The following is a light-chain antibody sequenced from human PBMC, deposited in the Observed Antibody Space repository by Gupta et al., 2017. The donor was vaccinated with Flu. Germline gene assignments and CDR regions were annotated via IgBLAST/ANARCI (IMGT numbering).Light chain of an antibody. Sequence: VMTHSLATLSVSPGDTATLSCRASQSVSPNLARFQQKPGQAPRLLIYDASKRDTGVPARFSGSGSGTEFTLTISTLQPEDFAVYHCQQYNSWPRTFGQGTKVEI. J-gene: IGKJ1*01. CDR1: QSVSPN. CDR2: DAS. CDR3: QQYNSWPRT. V-gene: IGKV3-15*01.